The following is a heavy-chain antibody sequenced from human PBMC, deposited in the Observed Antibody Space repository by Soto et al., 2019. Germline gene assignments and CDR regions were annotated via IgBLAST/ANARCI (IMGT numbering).Heavy chain of an antibody. J-gene: IGHJ1*01. CDR3: AHSPAPRVYFQH. Sequence: VSVPTLVNPTQTLTLTCVFSGFSLNTGGLTVGWIRQPPGKALEWVALIYWDDGKRYSPSLKSRLTITKETSRNQVVLTMTNVDPEDTATYFCAHSPAPRVYFQHWGEGTLVTVSS. D-gene: IGHD3-10*01. CDR2: IYWDDGK. CDR1: GFSLNTGGLT. V-gene: IGHV2-5*02.